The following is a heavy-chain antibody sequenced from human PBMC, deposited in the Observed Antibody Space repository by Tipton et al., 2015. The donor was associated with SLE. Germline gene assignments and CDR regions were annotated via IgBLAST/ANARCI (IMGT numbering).Heavy chain of an antibody. V-gene: IGHV1-18*01. D-gene: IGHD2-8*02. CDR1: GYTFTSYG. Sequence: QLVQSGAEVKKPGASVKVSCKASGYTFTSYGISWGRPAPGQGLEWMGWISPNNGNTKYAQRFQGRVTVTTDTSTSTTYMALRSPRSDDTAIYYCARECSGTGCLDYWGQGTLVTVSS. CDR3: ARECSGTGCLDY. CDR2: ISPNNGNT. J-gene: IGHJ4*02.